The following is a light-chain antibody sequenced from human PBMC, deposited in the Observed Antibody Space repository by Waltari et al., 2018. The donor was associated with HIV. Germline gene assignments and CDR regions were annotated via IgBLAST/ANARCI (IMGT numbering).Light chain of an antibody. CDR1: SVRSYY. CDR3: NSRDSSGHWF. V-gene: IGLV3-19*01. Sequence: SSELAQDPAVSVALGQTVRITCQGDSVRSYYASWYQQKPGQAPVLVVYGENNRPSGIPDRFSVSRSGNTASLTIAGAQTEDEADYYCNSRDSSGHWFFGGGTKVTVL. CDR2: GEN. J-gene: IGLJ3*02.